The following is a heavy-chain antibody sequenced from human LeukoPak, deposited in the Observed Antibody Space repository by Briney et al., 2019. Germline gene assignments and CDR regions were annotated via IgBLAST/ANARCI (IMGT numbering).Heavy chain of an antibody. Sequence: ASVKVSCKASGYTFTSHGISWGRQAPGQGLEWMGWISAYNGNTNYVQKLQGRVTMTTDTSTSTAYKELRSLRSDDTAVYYCARNDYNKWFEPWGQGALVTVSS. J-gene: IGHJ5*02. CDR2: ISAYNGNT. CDR3: ARNDYNKWFEP. CDR1: GYTFTSHG. D-gene: IGHD4-11*01. V-gene: IGHV1-18*01.